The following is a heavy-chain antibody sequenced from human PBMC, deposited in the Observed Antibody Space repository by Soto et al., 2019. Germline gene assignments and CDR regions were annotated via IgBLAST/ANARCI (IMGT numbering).Heavy chain of an antibody. V-gene: IGHV4-39*01. D-gene: IGHD2-21*02. J-gene: IGHJ4*02. CDR1: GGSISSSIFY. Sequence: SETLSLTCTVSGGSISSSIFYWGWISQPPGKGLEWIGSGSYSGSTYYNPSLKSRVTISVDTSKNQFSLKLTSVTAADTAVYHCARVVDPCGGACFSLVYFDYWGQGTLVTVSS. CDR3: ARVVDPCGGACFSLVYFDY. CDR2: GSYSGST.